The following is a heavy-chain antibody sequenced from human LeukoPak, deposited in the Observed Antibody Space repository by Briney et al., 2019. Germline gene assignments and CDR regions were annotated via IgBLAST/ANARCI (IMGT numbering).Heavy chain of an antibody. CDR3: ARHGNDIPPDQ. V-gene: IGHV4-39*01. CDR1: GGSVRSSDSY. CDR2: IYYSGST. Sequence: PSETLSLTCTVSGGSVRSSDSYWGWIRQPPGKEPEWIGSIYYSGSTYYNSSLRSRVTISVDTSNNHFSLNVSSVTAADSAIYYWARHGNDIPPDQWGQGTLVTVSS. J-gene: IGHJ4*02. D-gene: IGHD1-1*01.